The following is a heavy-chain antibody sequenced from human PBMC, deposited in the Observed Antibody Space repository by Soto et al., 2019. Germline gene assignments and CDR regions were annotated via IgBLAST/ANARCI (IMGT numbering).Heavy chain of an antibody. CDR2: IYYRGTT. CDR3: ARLFAYYDKEPGAFDI. V-gene: IGHV4-30-4*01. D-gene: IGHD3-22*01. Sequence: PSETLSLTCTVSGGSISDVDFYWSWIRQPPGKGLEWIGYIYYRGTTYFNPSLKTRVSISIDTSRGQFSLQLDSVTAADTAVYYCARLFAYYDKEPGAFDIWGQGTVVTVSS. J-gene: IGHJ3*02. CDR1: GGSISDVDFY.